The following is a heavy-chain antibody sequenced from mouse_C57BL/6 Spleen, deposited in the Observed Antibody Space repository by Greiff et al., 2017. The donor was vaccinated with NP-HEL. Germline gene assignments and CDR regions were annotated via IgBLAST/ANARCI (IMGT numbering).Heavy chain of an antibody. CDR1: GFSLSTSGMG. CDR2: IYWDDAK. Sequence: QVTLKVSGPGILQSSQTLSLTCSFSGFSLSTSGMGVSWIRQPSGKGREWLAQIYWDDAKRYNPSLKSRLTLAKDTSRNQVFLKITSVDTADTATYYCARIYDGYYGAMDYWGQGTSVTVSS. J-gene: IGHJ4*01. V-gene: IGHV8-12*01. CDR3: ARIYDGYYGAMDY. D-gene: IGHD2-3*01.